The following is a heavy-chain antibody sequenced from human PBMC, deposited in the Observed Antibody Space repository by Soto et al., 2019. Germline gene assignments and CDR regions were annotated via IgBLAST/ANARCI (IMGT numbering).Heavy chain of an antibody. CDR1: GGALSSYY. J-gene: IGHJ6*02. CDR3: ARALGTDYNSRDYHYYFAMDG. Sequence: PSXTRSLTCPVSGGALSSYYWSWLRPIPGKGLEWIANVYHTGTTYYNPSLKSRVSMSVDTSQNQFSLILASVTAADTAVYYCARALGTDYNSRDYHYYFAMDGWGQGTAVTVS. D-gene: IGHD3-22*01. V-gene: IGHV4-59*06. CDR2: VYHTGTT.